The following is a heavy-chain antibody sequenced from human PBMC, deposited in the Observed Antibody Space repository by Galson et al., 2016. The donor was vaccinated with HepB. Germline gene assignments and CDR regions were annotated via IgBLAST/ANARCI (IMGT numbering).Heavy chain of an antibody. CDR1: GFTFSDYY. J-gene: IGHJ2*01. CDR2: TRNRANSYTT. CDR3: ARLGTSGGPYYYYGLDV. V-gene: IGHV3-72*01. Sequence: SLRLSCAASGFTFSDYYMDWVRQAPGKGLEWVGRTRNRANSYTTEYAASVRGRFTISRDDSRNSLYLQMNRLKTEDTAVYFCARLGTSGGPYYYYGLDVWGRGTLVTVSS. D-gene: IGHD3-16*01.